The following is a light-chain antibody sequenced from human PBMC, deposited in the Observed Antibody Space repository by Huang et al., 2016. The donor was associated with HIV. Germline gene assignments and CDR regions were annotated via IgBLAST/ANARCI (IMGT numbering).Light chain of an antibody. V-gene: IGKV3-11*01. CDR1: QSVRSY. J-gene: IGKJ3*01. CDR3: QQRSNWPT. Sequence: EIVLTQSPATLSLSPGERATLSCRASQSVRSYLAWYQQNPGQAPRLLIYDASNRATGIPARFSGSGSGTDFTLTISSLEPEDFAVYYCQQRSNWPTFGPGTKVDIK. CDR2: DAS.